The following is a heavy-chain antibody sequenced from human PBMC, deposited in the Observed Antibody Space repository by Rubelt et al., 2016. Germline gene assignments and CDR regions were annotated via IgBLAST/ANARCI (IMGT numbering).Heavy chain of an antibody. CDR3: ARGRPVTSNDYYYWFDP. Sequence: QVQLVQSGAEVKKPGASVKVSCQASGYTFTSYPMHWLRQAPGQRLEWMGWINAGNGNTKYSQKFQGRVTITMDTSASTPSLELSSLRSEETAVYYCARGRPVTSNDYYYWFDPWGQGTLVTVSS. CDR2: INAGNGNT. D-gene: IGHD3-22*01. CDR1: GYTFTSYP. J-gene: IGHJ5*02. V-gene: IGHV1-3*01.